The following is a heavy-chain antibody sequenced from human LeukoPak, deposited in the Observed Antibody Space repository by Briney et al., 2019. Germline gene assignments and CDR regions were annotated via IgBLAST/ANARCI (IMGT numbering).Heavy chain of an antibody. D-gene: IGHD3-10*01. CDR2: ISSSSSYI. Sequence: PGGSLRLSCAASGFTFDDYGMSWVRQAPGKGLEWVSSISSSSSYIYYADSVKGRFTISRDNAKNSLYLQMNSLRAEDTAVYYCARMALFGRWGQGTLVTVSS. CDR3: ARMALFGR. V-gene: IGHV3-21*01. CDR1: GFTFDDYG. J-gene: IGHJ4*02.